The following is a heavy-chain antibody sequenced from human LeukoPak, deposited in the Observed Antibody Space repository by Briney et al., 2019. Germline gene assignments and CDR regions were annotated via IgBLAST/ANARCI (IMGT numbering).Heavy chain of an antibody. CDR3: ASHPPYGETLDY. V-gene: IGHV4-39*07. CDR1: GGSISSRSYY. D-gene: IGHD4-17*01. CDR2: IYHSGST. J-gene: IGHJ4*02. Sequence: SETLSLTCTVSGGSISSRSYYWGWIRQPPGKGLEWIGEIYHSGSTNYNPSLKSRVTISVDKSKNQFSLKLSSVTAADTAVYYCASHPPYGETLDYWGQGTLVTVSS.